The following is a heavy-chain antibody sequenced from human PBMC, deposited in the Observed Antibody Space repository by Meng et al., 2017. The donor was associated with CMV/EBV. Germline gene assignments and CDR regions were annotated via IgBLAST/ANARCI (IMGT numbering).Heavy chain of an antibody. V-gene: IGHV4-39*07. CDR3: AGGEVLGLIFDY. J-gene: IGHJ4*02. Sequence: SETLSLTCTVSGGSISSSSYYWGWIRQPPGKGLEWIGSIYYSGSTHYNPSLKSRVTISVDTSKNQFSLKLSSVTAADTAVYYCAGGEVLGLIFDYWGQGTLVTVSS. D-gene: IGHD1-26*01. CDR2: IYYSGST. CDR1: GGSISSSSYY.